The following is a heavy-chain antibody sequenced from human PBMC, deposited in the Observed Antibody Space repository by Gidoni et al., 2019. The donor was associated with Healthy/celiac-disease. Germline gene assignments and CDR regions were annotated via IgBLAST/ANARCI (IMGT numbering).Heavy chain of an antibody. Sequence: QVQLQDSGPGLVKPSQTLSLTCTVSGGSISSGDYYWSWIRKPTGKGLEWIGYIYYSGSTYYNPSPKSRVTISVDTSKNQFSLKLSSVTAADTAVYYCARVGIFGVVIGWFDPWGQGTLVTVSS. V-gene: IGHV4-30-4*01. CDR1: GGSISSGDYY. J-gene: IGHJ5*02. D-gene: IGHD3-3*01. CDR2: IYYSGST. CDR3: ARVGIFGVVIGWFDP.